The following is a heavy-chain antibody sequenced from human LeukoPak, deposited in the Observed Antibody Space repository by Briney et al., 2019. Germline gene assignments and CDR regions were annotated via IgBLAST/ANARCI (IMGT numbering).Heavy chain of an antibody. D-gene: IGHD7-27*01. Sequence: GGALQISCKGSGYRFTSYWIGWVRQMPGKGLEWMGIIYPGDSDTRYSPSFQGQVTISADKSISTAYLQWSSLKASDTAMYYCARRVGTQYYFDYWGQGTLVTVSS. J-gene: IGHJ4*02. CDR2: IYPGDSDT. V-gene: IGHV5-51*01. CDR1: GYRFTSYW. CDR3: ARRVGTQYYFDY.